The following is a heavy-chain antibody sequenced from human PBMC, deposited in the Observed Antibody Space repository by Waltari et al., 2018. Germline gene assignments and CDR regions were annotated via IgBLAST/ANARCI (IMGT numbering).Heavy chain of an antibody. CDR2: IYTSGST. D-gene: IGHD4-17*01. CDR1: GGSISSGSYY. J-gene: IGHJ5*02. V-gene: IGHV4-61*02. CDR3: ARDLTTVTANWFDP. Sequence: QVQLQESGPGLVKPSQTLSLTCTVSGGSISSGSYYWSWIRQPAGKGLEWIGRIYTSGSTNYNPSLKSRVTISVDTSKNQFSLKLSSVTAADTAVYYCARDLTTVTANWFDPWGQGTLVTVSS.